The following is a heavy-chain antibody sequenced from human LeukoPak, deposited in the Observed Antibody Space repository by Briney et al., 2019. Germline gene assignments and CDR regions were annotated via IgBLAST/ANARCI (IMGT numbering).Heavy chain of an antibody. V-gene: IGHV3-21*01. D-gene: IGHD5-18*01. CDR2: ISSSSSYI. J-gene: IGHJ4*02. CDR1: GFTFSSYS. Sequence: GGSLRLSCAASGFTFSSYSMNWVRQAPGKGLEWVSSISSSSSYIYYADSAKGRFTISRDNAKNLLYLQMNSLRAEDTAVYYCASMYVDTAMVFDYWGRGTLVTVSS. CDR3: ASMYVDTAMVFDY.